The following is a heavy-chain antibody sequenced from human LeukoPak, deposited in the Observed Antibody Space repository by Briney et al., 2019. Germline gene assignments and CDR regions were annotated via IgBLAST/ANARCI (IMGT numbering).Heavy chain of an antibody. CDR1: GFTFSSYE. CDR3: AIAHQSDIRIAAAGTGFDY. D-gene: IGHD6-13*01. Sequence: GGSLRLSCAASGFTFSSYEMNWVRQAPGEGLGWVSYISSSGSTIYYADSVKGRFTISRDNAKDSLYLQMNSLRAEDTAVYYCAIAHQSDIRIAAAGTGFDYWGQGTLVTVSS. CDR2: ISSSGSTI. J-gene: IGHJ4*02. V-gene: IGHV3-48*03.